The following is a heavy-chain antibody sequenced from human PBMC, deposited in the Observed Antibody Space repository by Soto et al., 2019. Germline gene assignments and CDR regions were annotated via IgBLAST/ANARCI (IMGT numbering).Heavy chain of an antibody. J-gene: IGHJ5*01. CDR3: AHRRYKWNGWDCFDS. CDR1: GFSLRNTEES. Sequence: QITLKESGPTLVKATQTLTLTCSFSGFSLRNTEESVSWIRQPPGKALEWLGIIYWDDEKRYSPSVKSRLTITKDTSKNHVVLMMTNLDPLDTGTYYGAHRRYKWNGWDCFDSWGQGTQVTVSS. V-gene: IGHV2-5*02. CDR2: IYWDDEK. D-gene: IGHD1-20*01.